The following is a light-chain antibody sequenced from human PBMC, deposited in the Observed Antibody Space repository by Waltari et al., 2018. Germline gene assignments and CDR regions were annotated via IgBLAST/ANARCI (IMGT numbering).Light chain of an antibody. Sequence: DIQMTQSPSTLSASVGDRVTITCRASQSISSWLAWYQQKPGKAPNPLIYKASSLESGVPSRFNGNGSGAEFTLTISSLQPDDFATYYCQQYKSYSEWTFGQGTKVEIK. CDR2: KAS. J-gene: IGKJ1*01. CDR3: QQYKSYSEWT. CDR1: QSISSW. V-gene: IGKV1-5*03.